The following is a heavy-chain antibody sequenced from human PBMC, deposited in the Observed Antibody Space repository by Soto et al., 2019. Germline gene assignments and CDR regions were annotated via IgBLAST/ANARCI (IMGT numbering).Heavy chain of an antibody. CDR3: ARGPPLGY. CDR2: IYHSGST. CDR1: GGSINSGGHY. V-gene: IGHV4-30-2*01. Sequence: SETLSLTCTVSGGSINSGGHYWSWIRQHPGKGLECIGYIYHSGSTYYSPSLKSRVTISVDRSKNQFSLKLSSVTAADTAVYYCARGPPLGYWGQGTLVTVSS. J-gene: IGHJ4*02.